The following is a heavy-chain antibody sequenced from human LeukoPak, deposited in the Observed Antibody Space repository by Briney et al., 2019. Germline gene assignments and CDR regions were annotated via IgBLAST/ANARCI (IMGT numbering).Heavy chain of an antibody. D-gene: IGHD5-18*01. CDR2: IYGSGRT. J-gene: IGHJ4*02. CDR1: GFIVSSNY. CDR3: ARDRADGYNYGDYFDN. Sequence: PGGSLRLSCAGSGFIVSSNYMSWVRQAAGKGLEWVSVIYGSGRTYYADSVKGRFTISRDNSKNTVYLQMDSLRAEDTAVYYCARDRADGYNYGDYFDNWGQGTLVTVSS. V-gene: IGHV3-66*01.